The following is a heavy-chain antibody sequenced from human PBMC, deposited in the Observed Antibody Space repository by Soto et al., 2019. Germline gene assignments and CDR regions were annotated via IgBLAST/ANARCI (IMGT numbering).Heavy chain of an antibody. CDR2: IYHSGST. Sequence: SETLSLTCAVSGGSISSGGYSWSWIRQPPGKGLGWIGYIYHSGSTYYNPSLKSRVTISVDRSKNQFSLKLSSVTAADTAVYYCARNVLRYFDWSYGMDVWGQGTTVTVSS. V-gene: IGHV4-30-2*01. D-gene: IGHD3-9*01. CDR1: GGSISSGGYS. CDR3: ARNVLRYFDWSYGMDV. J-gene: IGHJ6*02.